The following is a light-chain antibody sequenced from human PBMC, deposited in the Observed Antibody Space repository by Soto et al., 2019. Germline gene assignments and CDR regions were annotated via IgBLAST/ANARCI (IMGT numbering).Light chain of an antibody. CDR2: DAS. J-gene: IGKJ5*01. CDR1: QNINNY. V-gene: IGKV1-33*01. CDR3: QQYENLPT. Sequence: DIQITQSPSSLSASVGDRGTLTCQASQNINNYLNWYQQKPGRAPKLLIYDASNLEAGVPSRFRGSGSGTDFTITIRRLQPEDIATYYCQQYENLPTFGQGTRLEIK.